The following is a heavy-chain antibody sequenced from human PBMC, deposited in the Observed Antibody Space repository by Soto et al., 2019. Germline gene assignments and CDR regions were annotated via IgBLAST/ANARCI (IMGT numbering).Heavy chain of an antibody. V-gene: IGHV1-18*01. CDR1: GYTFTSYG. Sequence: ASVKVSCKASGYTFTSYGISWVRQAPGQGLEWMGWISAYNGNTNYAQKLQGRVTMTTDTSTSTAYMELRSLRSDDTAVYYCARVGYRGYYDFWSGPFGYGMDVWGQGTTVTVSS. CDR3: ARVGYRGYYDFWSGPFGYGMDV. D-gene: IGHD3-3*01. CDR2: ISAYNGNT. J-gene: IGHJ6*02.